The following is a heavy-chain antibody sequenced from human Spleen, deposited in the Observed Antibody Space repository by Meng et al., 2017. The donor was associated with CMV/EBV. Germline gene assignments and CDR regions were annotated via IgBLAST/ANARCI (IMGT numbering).Heavy chain of an antibody. CDR3: ARATTVSSGSYPNWFDP. CDR1: GYSINSGFY. V-gene: IGHV4-61*01. J-gene: IGHJ5*02. CDR2: NYYSGST. D-gene: IGHD1-26*01. Sequence: SETLSLTCDVSGYSINSGFYWAWIRQPPGKGLEWIGYNYYSGSTNYNPSLKSRVTISVDTSKNQFSLKLSSVTAADTAVYYCARATTVSSGSYPNWFDPWGQGTLVTVSS.